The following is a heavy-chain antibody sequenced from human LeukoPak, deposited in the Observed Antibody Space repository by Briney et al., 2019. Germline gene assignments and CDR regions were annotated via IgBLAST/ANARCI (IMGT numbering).Heavy chain of an antibody. D-gene: IGHD3-9*01. J-gene: IGHJ4*02. CDR1: GFTFSSYA. V-gene: IGHV3-23*01. Sequence: GGALRLSCATSGFTFSSYAMSWVRQAPGKGLEWVSGIGASGGSTYYADSVKGRFTISRDNSKNTLYLQMNSLRTEDTAVYYCAKAEGYDILTGLDYWGQGTLVTVSS. CDR3: AKAEGYDILTGLDY. CDR2: IGASGGST.